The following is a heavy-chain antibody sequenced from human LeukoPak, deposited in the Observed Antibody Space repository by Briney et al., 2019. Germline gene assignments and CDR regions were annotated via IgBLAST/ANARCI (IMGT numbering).Heavy chain of an antibody. CDR3: ASDPEWVYGMDV. CDR2: ISYDGSNK. J-gene: IGHJ6*02. V-gene: IGHV3-30-3*01. D-gene: IGHD3-3*01. Sequence: PGGSLRLSCAASGFTFSSYAMHWVRQAPGKGLEWVAVISYDGSNKYYADSVKGRFTISRDNSKNTLYLQMNSLRAEDTAVYYCASDPEWVYGMDVWGQGTTVTVSS. CDR1: GFTFSSYA.